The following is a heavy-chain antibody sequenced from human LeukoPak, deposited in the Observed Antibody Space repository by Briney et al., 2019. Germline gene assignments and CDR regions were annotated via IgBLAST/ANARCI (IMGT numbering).Heavy chain of an antibody. CDR3: ARGNRNWNDYYYYGMDA. V-gene: IGHV4-59*01. J-gene: IGHJ6*02. CDR2: IYYSGST. D-gene: IGHD1-20*01. Sequence: PSETQSLTCTVSGGSISSYYWSWIRQPPGKGLEWIGYIYYSGSTNYNPSLKSRVTISVDTSKNQFSLKLSSVTAADTAVYYCARGNRNWNDYYYYGMDAWGQGTTVTVSS. CDR1: GGSISSYY.